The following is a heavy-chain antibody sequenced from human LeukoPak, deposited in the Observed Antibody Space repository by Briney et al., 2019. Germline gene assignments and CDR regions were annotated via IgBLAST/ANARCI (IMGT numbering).Heavy chain of an antibody. V-gene: IGHV1-69*04. Sequence: SVKVSCKASGGTFSSYAISWVRQAPGQGPEWMGRIIPILGIANYAQKFQGRVTITADKSTSTAYMELSSLRSEDTAVYYCARGLLAARARDAFDIWGQGTMVTVSS. CDR1: GGTFSSYA. CDR3: ARGLLAARARDAFDI. D-gene: IGHD2-15*01. CDR2: IIPILGIA. J-gene: IGHJ3*02.